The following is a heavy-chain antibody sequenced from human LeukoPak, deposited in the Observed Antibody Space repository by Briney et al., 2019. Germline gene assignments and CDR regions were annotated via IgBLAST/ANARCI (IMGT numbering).Heavy chain of an antibody. CDR2: IYYSGST. D-gene: IGHD2-2*02. J-gene: IGHJ3*02. V-gene: IGHV4-39*01. CDR1: GGSISSSSYY. Sequence: PSETLSLTCTVSGGSISSSSYYWGWIRQPPGKGLEWIGSIYYSGSTYYNPSLKSRVTISVDTSKNQFSLKLSSVTAADTAVYYCASSLHCSSTSCYNDAFDIWGQGTMVTVSS. CDR3: ASSLHCSSTSCYNDAFDI.